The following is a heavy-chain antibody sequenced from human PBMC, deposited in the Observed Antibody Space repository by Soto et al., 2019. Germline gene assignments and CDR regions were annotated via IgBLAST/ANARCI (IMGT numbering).Heavy chain of an antibody. CDR1: GGSISNYY. D-gene: IGHD2-15*01. CDR2: IAYTGST. V-gene: IGHV4-59*08. J-gene: IGHJ4*02. Sequence: QVQLQESGPGLVKPSETLSLTCTVSGGSISNYYWSWIRQPPGKGLQWIGYIAYTGSTNYNPSLKSRVTLSLDTSKNQFSLKLNSVTAADTAVYYCTRHLSAAVVPLWGQGTLVTASS. CDR3: TRHLSAAVVPL.